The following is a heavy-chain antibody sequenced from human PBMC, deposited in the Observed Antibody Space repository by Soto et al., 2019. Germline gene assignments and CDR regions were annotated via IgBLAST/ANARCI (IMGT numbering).Heavy chain of an antibody. Sequence: GGSLRLSCAASGFTFSSYAMHWVRQAPGKGLEWVAVISYDGSNKYYADSVKGRFTISRDNSKNTLYLQMNSLRAEDTAVYYCARDGYYDFWSGYFTYYYYYGMDVWGQGTTVTVSS. CDR3: ARDGYYDFWSGYFTYYYYYGMDV. V-gene: IGHV3-30-3*01. D-gene: IGHD3-3*01. J-gene: IGHJ6*02. CDR2: ISYDGSNK. CDR1: GFTFSSYA.